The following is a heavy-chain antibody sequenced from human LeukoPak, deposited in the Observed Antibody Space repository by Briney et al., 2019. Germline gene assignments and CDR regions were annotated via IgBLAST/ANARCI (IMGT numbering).Heavy chain of an antibody. CDR2: INHSGST. D-gene: IGHD3-16*01. V-gene: IGHV4-34*01. CDR3: ARDRLGGYFDY. CDR1: GGSFSGYY. Sequence: PSETLSLTCAVYGGSFSGYYGSWIRQPPGKGLEWIGEINHSGSTNYNPSLKSRVTISVDTSKNQFSLMLSSVTAADTAVYYCARDRLGGYFDYWGQGTLVTVSS. J-gene: IGHJ4*02.